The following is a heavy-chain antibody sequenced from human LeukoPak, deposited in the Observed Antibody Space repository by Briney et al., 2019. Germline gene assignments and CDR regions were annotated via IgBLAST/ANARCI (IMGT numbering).Heavy chain of an antibody. CDR3: ARGPTIVGVATTTDY. CDR1: GYTFTSYG. CDR2: ISVYSGKT. D-gene: IGHD3-3*01. Sequence: AAVKVSCKASGYTFTSYGISWVRQAPGQGVEWMGWISVYSGKTNYIQNLQGRLTMTTDTTTNTAYMELMSLRADDTAVYYCARGPTIVGVATTTDYWGQGTLVTVSS. J-gene: IGHJ4*02. V-gene: IGHV1-18*01.